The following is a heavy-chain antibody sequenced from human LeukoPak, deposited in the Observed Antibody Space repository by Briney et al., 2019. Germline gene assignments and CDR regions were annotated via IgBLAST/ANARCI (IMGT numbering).Heavy chain of an antibody. D-gene: IGHD6-13*01. Sequence: GGSLRLSCAASGFTFSDYGMHWVRQAPGKGLEGVAVIWYDGNNKYYADSVKGRFTISRDNSKNTLYLQMNSLRAEDTAVYSCARGQQPYYYYGMDVWGQGTTVTVSS. V-gene: IGHV3-33*01. CDR2: IWYDGNNK. CDR3: ARGQQPYYYYGMDV. CDR1: GFTFSDYG. J-gene: IGHJ6*02.